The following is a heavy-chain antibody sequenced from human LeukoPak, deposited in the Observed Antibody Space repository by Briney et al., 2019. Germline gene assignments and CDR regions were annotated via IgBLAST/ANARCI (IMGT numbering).Heavy chain of an antibody. CDR2: ISSSGSTI. J-gene: IGHJ4*02. V-gene: IGHV3-11*04. CDR3: ARVGYSYGYGIDY. Sequence: KPGGSLTLSCAASGFTFSDFHMSWIRQAPGKGLEWVSYISSSGSTIYYADSVKGRFTISRDNAKNSLYLQLNSLRAEDTAAYYCARVGYSYGYGIDYWGQRTLVTVSS. CDR1: GFTFSDFH. D-gene: IGHD5-18*01.